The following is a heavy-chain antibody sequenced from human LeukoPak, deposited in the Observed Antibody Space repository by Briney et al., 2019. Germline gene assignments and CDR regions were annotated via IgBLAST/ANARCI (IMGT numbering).Heavy chain of an antibody. CDR3: TRASSAPEYSSWYYYNILDYYYYMDV. V-gene: IGHV3-49*04. D-gene: IGHD6-6*01. CDR1: GFTFGDYA. Sequence: AGGSLRLSCTASGFTFGDYAMSWVRQAPGKGLEWVGFIRSKAYGGTTEYAASVKGRFTISRDDSKSIAYLQMNSLKTEDTAVYYCTRASSAPEYSSWYYYNILDYYYYMDVWGKGTTVTVSS. CDR2: IRSKAYGGTT. J-gene: IGHJ6*03.